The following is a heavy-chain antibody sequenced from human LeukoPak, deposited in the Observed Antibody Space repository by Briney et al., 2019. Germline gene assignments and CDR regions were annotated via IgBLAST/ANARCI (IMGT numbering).Heavy chain of an antibody. Sequence: GGSLRLSCAASGFTFSSYAMNWVRQAPGKGLEWVAGISSGDRTFHAESVKGRFTISRDKSKDTLYLQMNSLRAEDTAVYYCAKDATASRYFHWFDNWGQGT. V-gene: IGHV3-23*01. D-gene: IGHD3-9*01. CDR3: AKDATASRYFHWFDN. CDR2: ISSGDRT. CDR1: GFTFSSYA. J-gene: IGHJ3*02.